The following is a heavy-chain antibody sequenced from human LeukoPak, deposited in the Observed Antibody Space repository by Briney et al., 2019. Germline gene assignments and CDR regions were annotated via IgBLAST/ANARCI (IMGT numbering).Heavy chain of an antibody. CDR2: MNPQSGDG. V-gene: IGHV1-8*01. CDR3: AKEGSYIGFDI. Sequence: ASVKVSCKASGYIFSSYDINWLRQAPGQGLEWMGWMNPQSGDGHSAGNFQGRITMTRDTSINTAYMELSSLRSEDTAVYYCAKEGSYIGFDIWGQGTVVTVSS. CDR1: GYIFSSYD. D-gene: IGHD1-26*01. J-gene: IGHJ3*02.